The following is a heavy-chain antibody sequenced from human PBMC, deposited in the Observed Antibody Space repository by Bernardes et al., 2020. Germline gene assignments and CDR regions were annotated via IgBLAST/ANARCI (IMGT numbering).Heavy chain of an antibody. J-gene: IGHJ3*02. V-gene: IGHV1-69*13. CDR3: ARGSRSQYSYSDAFDI. CDR2: IIPLFGTA. Sequence: SVKVSCKASGGTFSSYAINWERQAPGQGLEWMGGIIPLFGTANYAQKFQGRVTITADESTSTAYMELSSLRSEDTAVYYCARGSRSQYSYSDAFDIWGQGTMVTVSS. D-gene: IGHD5-18*01. CDR1: GGTFSSYA.